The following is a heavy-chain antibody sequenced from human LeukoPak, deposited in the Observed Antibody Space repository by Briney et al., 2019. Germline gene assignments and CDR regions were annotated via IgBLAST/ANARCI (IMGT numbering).Heavy chain of an antibody. CDR2: IYYSGST. CDR3: ASLDGSGTNSDY. Sequence: SETLSLTCTVSGGSISSSSYYWGWIRQPPGKGLEWIGSIYYSGSTYYNPSLKSRVTISVDKSKNQFSLKLSSVTAADTALYYCASLDGSGTNSDYWGQGTLVTVSS. CDR1: GGSISSSSYY. J-gene: IGHJ4*02. D-gene: IGHD3-10*01. V-gene: IGHV4-39*07.